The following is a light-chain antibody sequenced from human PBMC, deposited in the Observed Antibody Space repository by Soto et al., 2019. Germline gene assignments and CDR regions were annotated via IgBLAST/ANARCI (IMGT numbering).Light chain of an antibody. V-gene: IGLV7-46*01. CDR2: DTT. Sequence: QALVTQEPSLTVSPVGTVTLTCGSSTGAVTNVHYPYWFQQKRGQAPRTLIYDTTNRHSWTPARFSGSLLGGKAALTLSGAQPEAEAEYYRLLSYNXPYVFGTGTKVXV. CDR1: TGAVTNVHY. CDR3: LLSYNXPYV. J-gene: IGLJ1*01.